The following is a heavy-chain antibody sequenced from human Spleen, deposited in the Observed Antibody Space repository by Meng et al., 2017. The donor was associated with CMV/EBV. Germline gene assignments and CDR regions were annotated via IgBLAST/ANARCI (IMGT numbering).Heavy chain of an antibody. Sequence: SLKISCAASGFTFDDYAMHWVRQAPGKGLEWVSGISWNSGSIAYADSVKGRFTISRDNAKNSLYLQMNSLRAEDTAFYYCAKNTWRHWGQGTLVIVSS. J-gene: IGHJ4*02. V-gene: IGHV3-9*01. CDR3: AKNTWRH. CDR2: ISWNSGSI. CDR1: GFTFDDYA.